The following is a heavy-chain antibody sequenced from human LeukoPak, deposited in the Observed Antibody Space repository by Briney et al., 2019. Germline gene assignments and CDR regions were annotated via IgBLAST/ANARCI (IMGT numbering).Heavy chain of an antibody. Sequence: GASVKVSCKASGYTFTSYGISWVRQAPGQGLEWMGWISAYNGNTNYEQKLQGRVTMTTDTSTSTAYMELRSLRSDDTAVYYCARESSSSWYPLHYYYGMDVWGQGTTVTVSS. V-gene: IGHV1-18*01. D-gene: IGHD6-13*01. CDR3: ARESSSSWYPLHYYYGMDV. CDR1: GYTFTSYG. CDR2: ISAYNGNT. J-gene: IGHJ6*02.